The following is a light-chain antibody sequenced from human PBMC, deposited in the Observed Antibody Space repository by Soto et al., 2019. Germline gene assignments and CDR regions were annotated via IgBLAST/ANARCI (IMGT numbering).Light chain of an antibody. CDR1: SSDVGSYNL. J-gene: IGLJ1*01. CDR2: EGS. Sequence: HSVLNQPSSVSGSPGQSITISRPGNSSDVGSYNLVSWYQQHPGKAPKLMIYEGSKRPSGVSNRFSGSKSGNTASLTISGLQAEDEADYYCCSYAGSSTFSYVFGTGTKVTVL. V-gene: IGLV2-23*03. CDR3: CSYAGSSTFSYV.